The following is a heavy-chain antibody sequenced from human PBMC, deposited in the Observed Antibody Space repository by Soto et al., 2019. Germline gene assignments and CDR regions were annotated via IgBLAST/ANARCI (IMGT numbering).Heavy chain of an antibody. Sequence: SVKVSCKASGGTFSSYAISWVRQAPGQGLEWMGGIIPIFGTANYAQKFQGRVTITADESTSTAYMELSSLRSEDTAVYYCARLGYCSGGSCYSINYYYGMDVWGQGTTVTV. CDR3: ARLGYCSGGSCYSINYYYGMDV. J-gene: IGHJ6*02. V-gene: IGHV1-69*13. D-gene: IGHD2-15*01. CDR2: IIPIFGTA. CDR1: GGTFSSYA.